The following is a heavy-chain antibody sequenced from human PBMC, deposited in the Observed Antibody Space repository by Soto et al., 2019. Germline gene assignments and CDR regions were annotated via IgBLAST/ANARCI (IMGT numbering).Heavy chain of an antibody. Sequence: GGSLRLSCVASGFTFDDYGMHWIRQAPGKGLEWVSGISWNSGSIGYADSVKGRFTISRDNAKNSLYLQMNSLRAEDTAFYFCSKVLTTHTFGPLDPWGEGTLVTVSS. CDR1: GFTFDDYG. D-gene: IGHD3-16*01. CDR3: SKVLTTHTFGPLDP. CDR2: ISWNSGSI. J-gene: IGHJ5*02. V-gene: IGHV3-9*01.